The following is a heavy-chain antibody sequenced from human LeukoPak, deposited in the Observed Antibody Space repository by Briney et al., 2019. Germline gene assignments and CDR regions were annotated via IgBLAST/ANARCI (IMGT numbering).Heavy chain of an antibody. J-gene: IGHJ1*01. CDR3: ARVYYYDSSGYYQPSGYFQH. D-gene: IGHD3-22*01. CDR2: ISSSSSYT. CDR1: GFTFSDYY. V-gene: IGHV3-11*06. Sequence: GGSLRLSCAASGFTFSDYYMSWIRQAPGKGLEGVSYISSSSSYTNYADSVKGRFTISRDNAKNSLYLQMNSLRAEDTAVYYCARVYYYDSSGYYQPSGYFQHWGQGTLVTVSS.